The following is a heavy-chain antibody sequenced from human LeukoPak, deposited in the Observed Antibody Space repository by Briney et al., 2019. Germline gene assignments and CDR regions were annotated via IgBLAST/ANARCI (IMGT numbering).Heavy chain of an antibody. J-gene: IGHJ4*02. CDR1: GGSVNSGGFS. CDR2: VYHTGNM. Sequence: SETLSLTCAVSGGSVNSGGFSWPWIRRPPGKGLEWIGYVYHTGNMYFNPSLEGRVTISLDTSKNQFSLELTSVTAADTAVYFCARGVEGYDVSGFYYDYWGQGTLVTVSS. D-gene: IGHD3-22*01. CDR3: ARGVEGYDVSGFYYDY. V-gene: IGHV4-30-2*01.